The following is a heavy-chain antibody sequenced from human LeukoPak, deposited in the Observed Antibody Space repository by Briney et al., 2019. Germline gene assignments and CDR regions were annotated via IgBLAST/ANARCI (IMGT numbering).Heavy chain of an antibody. D-gene: IGHD5-12*01. CDR2: INQDGSEE. V-gene: IGHV3-7*02. CDR1: GFTFNNYA. CDR3: ARPYDSNRDHSGYGY. J-gene: IGHJ4*02. Sequence: PGGSLRLSCAASGFTFNNYAMSWVRQAPGKGLEWVADINQDGSEEYYVDSVRGRFTISRDNAKNSLYLQMNSLRAEDTAVYYCARPYDSNRDHSGYGYWGRGTLVTVSS.